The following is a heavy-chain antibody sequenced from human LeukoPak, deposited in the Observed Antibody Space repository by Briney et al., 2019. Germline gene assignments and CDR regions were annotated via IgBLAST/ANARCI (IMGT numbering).Heavy chain of an antibody. CDR1: GFSASSYW. V-gene: IGHV3-74*01. CDR2: INFDGSST. Sequence: HTGGSLRLSCAASGFSASSYWMHWVRQAPGKGLMWLSHINFDGSSTNYADSVQGRFTISRDNAKNTLHLQMNSLRAEDTAVYYCARGSRVTTRLDAFDIWGQGTMVTVSS. CDR3: ARGSRVTTRLDAFDI. D-gene: IGHD4-17*01. J-gene: IGHJ3*02.